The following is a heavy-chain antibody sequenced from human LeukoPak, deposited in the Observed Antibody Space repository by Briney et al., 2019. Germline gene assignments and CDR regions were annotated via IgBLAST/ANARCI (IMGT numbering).Heavy chain of an antibody. J-gene: IGHJ4*02. Sequence: NPSETLSLTCTVSGGSISTTAYYWGWIRQPPEKGLEWFGSVFYSGSTYYNPSLQIRVTISVDTSKNQFSLSLSSVTAADTAVYYCARWFGKTLAGVYWGEATLVAVPS. CDR3: ARWFGKTLAGVY. V-gene: IGHV4-39*01. CDR2: VFYSGST. D-gene: IGHD3-10*01. CDR1: GGSISTTAYY.